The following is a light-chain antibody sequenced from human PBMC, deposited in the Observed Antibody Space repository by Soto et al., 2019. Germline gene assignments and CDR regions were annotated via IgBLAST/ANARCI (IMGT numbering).Light chain of an antibody. J-gene: IGKJ1*01. CDR2: DAS. V-gene: IGKV3-15*01. CDR3: QQYNNWRT. CDR1: QSVSSN. Sequence: EIVMTQSPATLSVSPGERATLSCRASQSVSSNLAWYQQKPGQAPRLLIHDASTRPTGTPARFSGSGSGTEFTLTISSLQSEDSAVYYCQQYNNWRTFGQGTKVEIK.